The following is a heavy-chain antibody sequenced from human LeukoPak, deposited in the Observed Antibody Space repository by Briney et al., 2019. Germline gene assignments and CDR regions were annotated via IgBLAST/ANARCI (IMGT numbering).Heavy chain of an antibody. Sequence: SETLSLTCAVYGGSFSGYYWSWIRQPPGKGLEWIGEINHSGSTNYNPSLKSRVTISVDTSKNQFSLKLSSVTAADTAVYYCARHFYCSGGSCQTPLNYYYYMDVWGKGTTVTVSS. CDR1: GGSFSGYY. CDR3: ARHFYCSGGSCQTPLNYYYYMDV. J-gene: IGHJ6*03. D-gene: IGHD2-15*01. V-gene: IGHV4-34*01. CDR2: INHSGST.